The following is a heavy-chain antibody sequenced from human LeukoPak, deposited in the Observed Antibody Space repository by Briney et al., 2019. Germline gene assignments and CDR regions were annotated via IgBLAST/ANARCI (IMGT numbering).Heavy chain of an antibody. J-gene: IGHJ3*02. CDR2: IYYSGST. CDR3: AREALLWFGELRGAFDI. Sequence: SETLSLTCTVSGGSISSSSYYWGWIRQPPGTGLEWIGSIYYSGSTYYNPSLKSRVTISVDTSKNQFSLKLSSVTAADTAVYYCAREALLWFGELRGAFDIWGQGTMVTVSS. CDR1: GGSISSSSYY. V-gene: IGHV4-39*07. D-gene: IGHD3-10*01.